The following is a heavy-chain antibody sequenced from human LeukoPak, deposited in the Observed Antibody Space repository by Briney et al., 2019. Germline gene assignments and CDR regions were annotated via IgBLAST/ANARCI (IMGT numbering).Heavy chain of an antibody. Sequence: TSETLSLTCAVYGGSFSGYYWSWIRQPPGKGLEWIGEINHSGSTNYNPSLKSRVTISVDTSKNQFSLKLSSVTAADTAVYYCAKDDEGYYWGQGILVTVSS. V-gene: IGHV4-34*01. CDR1: GGSFSGYY. D-gene: IGHD3-3*01. CDR3: AKDDEGYY. J-gene: IGHJ4*02. CDR2: INHSGST.